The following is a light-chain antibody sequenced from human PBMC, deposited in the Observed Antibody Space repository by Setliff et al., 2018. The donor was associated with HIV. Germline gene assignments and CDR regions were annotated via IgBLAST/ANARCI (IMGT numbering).Light chain of an antibody. Sequence: QSVLTQPPSASGTPGQRVTISCSGSSSNIGSNYVNWYQQVPGTAPKLLIYRNNQRPSGVPDRFSGSKSGTPASLAISGLQSEDEADYYCAAWDGSLNGHGVFGGGTQLTVL. CDR2: RNN. CDR3: AAWDGSLNGHGV. V-gene: IGLV1-44*01. CDR1: SSNIGSNY. J-gene: IGLJ3*02.